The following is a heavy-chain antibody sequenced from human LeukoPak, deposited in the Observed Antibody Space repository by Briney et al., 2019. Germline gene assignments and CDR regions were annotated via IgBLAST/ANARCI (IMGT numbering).Heavy chain of an antibody. Sequence: PSETLSLTCTVSGDSISNYYWSWIRQSPGKGLEWIEYIYYSGSTNYNPSLKSRVTISVDTSKNQFSLKLSSVTAADTAVYYCARETCSGGSCFQFDFWGQGTLVTVSS. D-gene: IGHD2-15*01. CDR1: GDSISNYY. V-gene: IGHV4-59*01. CDR3: ARETCSGGSCFQFDF. J-gene: IGHJ4*02. CDR2: IYYSGST.